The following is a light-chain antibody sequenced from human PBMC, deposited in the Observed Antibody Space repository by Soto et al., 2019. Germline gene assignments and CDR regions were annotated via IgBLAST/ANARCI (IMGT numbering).Light chain of an antibody. CDR3: SSYAASNNFYFV. V-gene: IGLV2-8*01. J-gene: IGLJ3*02. CDR1: SSDVGGYNY. CDR2: EVT. Sequence: ALTQPPSASGSPGQSVTISCTGTSSDVGGYNYVSWYQQYPGRAPKLMIYEVTKRPSGVPDRFSGSKSGNTASLTVSGLQAEYEADYYCSSYAASNNFYFVFGGGTKLTVL.